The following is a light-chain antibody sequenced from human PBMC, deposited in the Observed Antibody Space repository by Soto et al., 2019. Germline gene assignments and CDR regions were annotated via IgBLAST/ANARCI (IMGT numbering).Light chain of an antibody. Sequence: QSALTQPASVSGSPGQSITISCTGTSSDVCGYNYVSWYQQHPGKAPKLMIYYVSDRPSGVSNRFSSSKSGNTAYLTISGLQSEDEADYYCTSYTSSSTLDVVFGGGTKLTVL. CDR1: SSDVCGYNY. CDR3: TSYTSSSTLDVV. J-gene: IGLJ2*01. CDR2: YVS. V-gene: IGLV2-14*01.